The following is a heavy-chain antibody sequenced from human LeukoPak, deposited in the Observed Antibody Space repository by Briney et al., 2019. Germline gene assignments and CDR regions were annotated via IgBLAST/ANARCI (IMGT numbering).Heavy chain of an antibody. Sequence: GESLKISCKGSGYSFTSYWIGWVRQMPGKGLEWMGIIYPGDSDTRYSPSFQGQVTISADKSISTAYLQWSSLKASDTAMYYCARGGHSITMIVVVPDFDYWGQGTLVTVSS. CDR1: GYSFTSYW. D-gene: IGHD3-22*01. V-gene: IGHV5-51*01. CDR2: IYPGDSDT. CDR3: ARGGHSITMIVVVPDFDY. J-gene: IGHJ4*02.